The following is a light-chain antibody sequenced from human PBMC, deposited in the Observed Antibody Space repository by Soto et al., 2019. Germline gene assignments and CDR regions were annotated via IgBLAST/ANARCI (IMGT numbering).Light chain of an antibody. CDR2: DVG. CDR1: SSDVGGYNY. Sequence: QSVLTQPRSVSGSPGQSVTISCTGTSSDVGGYNYVSWYQQHPGKAPKLMIYDVGKRPSGVPDRFSGSKSGTTASLTISGLQVEDEADYYCCSYERGYSYVFGTGTKVTVL. J-gene: IGLJ1*01. CDR3: CSYERGYSYV. V-gene: IGLV2-11*01.